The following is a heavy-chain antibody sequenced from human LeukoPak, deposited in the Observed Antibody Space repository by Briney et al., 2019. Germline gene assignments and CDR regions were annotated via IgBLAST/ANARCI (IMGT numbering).Heavy chain of an antibody. D-gene: IGHD3-3*01. V-gene: IGHV1-69*13. CDR1: GGTFSSYA. J-gene: IGHJ6*02. CDR3: AKNYDFWSGTSREGYYGMDV. Sequence: SVKVSCKASGGTFSSYAISWVRQAPGQGLERMGGIIPIFGTANYAQKFQGRVTITADESTSTAYMELSSLRSEDTAVYYCAKNYDFWSGTSREGYYGMDVWGQGTTVTVSS. CDR2: IIPIFGTA.